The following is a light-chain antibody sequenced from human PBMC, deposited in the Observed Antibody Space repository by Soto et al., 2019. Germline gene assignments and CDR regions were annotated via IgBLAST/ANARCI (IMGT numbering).Light chain of an antibody. CDR2: AAS. CDR3: HQYAWSPLT. V-gene: IGKV1D-12*01. J-gene: IGKJ5*01. Sequence: DIQMTQSPSSVSASVGDRVTITCRASQGISSWLAWYQQKPGKAPKLLIYAASSLQSGVPSRFSGSGSGTDFTLTISRLEAEDFAVYFCHQYAWSPLTFGQGTRLEIK. CDR1: QGISSW.